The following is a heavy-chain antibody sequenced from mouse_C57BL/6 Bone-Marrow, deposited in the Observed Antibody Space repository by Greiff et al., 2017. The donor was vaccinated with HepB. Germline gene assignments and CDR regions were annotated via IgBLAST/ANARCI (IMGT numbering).Heavy chain of an antibody. J-gene: IGHJ3*01. D-gene: IGHD1-1*01. CDR3: ARSDYGSSFGFAY. V-gene: IGHV1-80*01. Sequence: QVQLQQSGAELVKPGASVKISCKASGYAFSSYWMNWVKQRPGKGLEWIGQIYPGDGDTNYNGKFKGKATLTADTSSSPAYMQLSSLTSEDSAVYFCARSDYGSSFGFAYWGQGTLVTVSA. CDR2: IYPGDGDT. CDR1: GYAFSSYW.